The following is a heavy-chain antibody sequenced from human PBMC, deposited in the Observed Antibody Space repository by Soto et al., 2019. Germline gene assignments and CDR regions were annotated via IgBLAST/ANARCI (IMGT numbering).Heavy chain of an antibody. D-gene: IGHD1-26*01. V-gene: IGHV1-69*12. CDR3: ARVGRYYHPCDY. Sequence: QVQLVQSGAEVPKPGSSVTVSCKASGGTFSSYAISWVRQAPGQRLEWMGGVIPLSGTANYAKKFQGRVTITADESTSTAYMELNSRRSDDTAVYDCARVGRYYHPCDYWSQGTLVTVSS. J-gene: IGHJ4*02. CDR2: VIPLSGTA. CDR1: GGTFSSYA.